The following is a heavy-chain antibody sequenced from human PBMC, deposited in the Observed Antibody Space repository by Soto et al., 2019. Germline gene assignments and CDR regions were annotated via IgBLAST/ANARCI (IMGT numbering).Heavy chain of an antibody. J-gene: IGHJ6*02. V-gene: IGHV3-49*03. CDR1: GFTFGDYA. Sequence: PGGSLRLSCTASGFTFGDYAMSWFRQAPGKGLEWVGFIRSKAYGGTTEYAASVEGRFTISRDDSKSIAYLQMNSLKTEDTAVYYCTRDRYCSSTSCYYYGMDVWGQGTTVTVSS. CDR3: TRDRYCSSTSCYYYGMDV. D-gene: IGHD2-2*01. CDR2: IRSKAYGGTT.